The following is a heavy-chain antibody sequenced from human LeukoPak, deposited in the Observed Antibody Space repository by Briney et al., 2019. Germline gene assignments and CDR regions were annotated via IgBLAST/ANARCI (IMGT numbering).Heavy chain of an antibody. CDR3: ARGPPYGGNSAVEDDAFDI. CDR2: INHSGST. Sequence: GSLRLSCAASGFTFSSYAMSWVRQPPGKGLEWIGEINHSGSTNYNPSLKSRVTISVDTSKNQFSLKLSSVTAADTAVYYCARGPPYGGNSAVEDDAFDIWGQGTMVTVSS. D-gene: IGHD4-23*01. CDR1: GFTFSSYA. J-gene: IGHJ3*02. V-gene: IGHV4-34*01.